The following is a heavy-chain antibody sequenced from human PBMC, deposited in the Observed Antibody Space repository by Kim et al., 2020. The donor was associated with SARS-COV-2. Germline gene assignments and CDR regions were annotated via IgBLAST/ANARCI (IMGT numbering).Heavy chain of an antibody. CDR3: ARGARHLGESSGWF. CDR2: INHSGES. CDR1: GGSFTDNY. V-gene: IGHV4-34*01. J-gene: IGHJ5*01. Sequence: SETLSLICAVFGGSFTDNYWNWVRQAPGRGLEWVGEINHSGESSFNSALKSRLTISVDTSKNQFSLRLSSVTAADPAVYYCARGARHLGESSGWF. D-gene: IGHD3-10*01.